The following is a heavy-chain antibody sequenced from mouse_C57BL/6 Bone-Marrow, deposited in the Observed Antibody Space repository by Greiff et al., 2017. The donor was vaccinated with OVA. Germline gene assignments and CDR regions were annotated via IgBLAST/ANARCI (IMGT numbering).Heavy chain of an antibody. J-gene: IGHJ3*01. D-gene: IGHD3-3*01. V-gene: IGHV14-2*01. CDR1: GFNFNDYY. CDR2: IDPEDGET. Sequence: EVQLQQSGAELVKPGASVKLSCTASGFNFNDYYMHWVKQRTEQGLEWIGWIDPEDGETKYAPKFQGKATFTADTSSNPVYLQLSSLTSGDTAVCYYDSRDSMAWFAYWGKGTLVTVSA. CDR3: DSRDSMAWFAY.